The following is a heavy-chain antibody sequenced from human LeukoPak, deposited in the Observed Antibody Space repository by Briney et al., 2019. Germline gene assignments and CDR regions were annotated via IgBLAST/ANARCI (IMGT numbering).Heavy chain of an antibody. CDR3: ARGVYSGSLYYFDY. CDR2: IYYSWST. D-gene: IGHD1-26*01. J-gene: IGHJ4*02. V-gene: IGHV4-59*08. Sequence: PSETLSLTCTVCGASISNSYCNWLRQPPGKGLEWIGYIYYSWSTYYNPSLKSRVTISVDTSKNQFSLKLSSVTAADTAVYYCARGVYSGSLYYFDYWGQGTLVTASS. CDR1: GASISNSY.